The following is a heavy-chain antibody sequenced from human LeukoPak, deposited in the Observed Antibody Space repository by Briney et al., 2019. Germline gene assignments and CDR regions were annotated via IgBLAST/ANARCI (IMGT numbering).Heavy chain of an antibody. J-gene: IGHJ2*01. CDR3: AREADIVSFDL. V-gene: IGHV1-2*02. CDR1: GSTFTVNH. CDR2: NDPNSGGT. Sequence: ASVKVSCKASGSTFTVNHVHWVRQAPGQGLEWMGWNDPNSGGTKYAQKFQDRVAMTSDTSISTAYMELSGLRSDDTAVYFCAREADIVSFDLWGRGTRVTVSS. D-gene: IGHD3-16*02.